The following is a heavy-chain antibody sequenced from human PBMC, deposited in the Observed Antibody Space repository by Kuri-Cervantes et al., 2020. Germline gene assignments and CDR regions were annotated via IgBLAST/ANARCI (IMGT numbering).Heavy chain of an antibody. CDR2: ISYDGSNK. V-gene: IGHV3-30*04. D-gene: IGHD2-15*01. CDR1: GFTFSSYA. CDR3: ARVSDIGINY. J-gene: IGHJ4*02. Sequence: GESLKISCAASGFTFSSYAMHWVRQAPGKGLEWVAVISYDGSNKYYADSVKGRFTISRDNSKNTLYLQMNSLRAEDTAVYYCARVSDIGINYWGQGTLVTVSS.